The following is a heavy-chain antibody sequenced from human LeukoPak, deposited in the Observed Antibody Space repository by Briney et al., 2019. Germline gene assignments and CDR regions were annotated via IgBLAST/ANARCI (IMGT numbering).Heavy chain of an antibody. CDR3: ARDHCGGNCYSGSYWYFDL. CDR2: IYYSGST. Sequence: SQTLSFTCTVSGYSITSGDYYWRWIRQPPGKGLGWIGYIYYSGSTYYNPSLKSRITMSLDTSKNQFSLKLNSVTAADTAVYYCARDHCGGNCYSGSYWYFDLWGRGTLVTVSS. V-gene: IGHV4-30-4*01. CDR1: GYSITSGDYY. D-gene: IGHD2-21*02. J-gene: IGHJ2*01.